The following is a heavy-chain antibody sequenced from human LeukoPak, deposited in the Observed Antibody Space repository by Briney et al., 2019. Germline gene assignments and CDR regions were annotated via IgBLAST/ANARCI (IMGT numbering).Heavy chain of an antibody. D-gene: IGHD3-3*01. Sequence: ASVKVSCKASGGTFSSYAISWVRQAPGQGLEWMGGIIPIFGTANYAQKFQGRVTITADKSTSTAYMELSSLRSEDTAVYYCARDSTYDFWSGYYWFDPWGQGTLVTVSS. CDR1: GGTFSSYA. V-gene: IGHV1-69*06. CDR2: IIPIFGTA. CDR3: ARDSTYDFWSGYYWFDP. J-gene: IGHJ5*02.